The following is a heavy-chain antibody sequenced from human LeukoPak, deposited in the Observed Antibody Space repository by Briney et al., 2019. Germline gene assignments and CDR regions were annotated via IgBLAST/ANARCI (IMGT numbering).Heavy chain of an antibody. Sequence: GGSLRLSCAASGFTISSYGMNWVRQAPGKGLEWVAVISYDGSNKHYADSVKGRFTISRDSSKNTLYLQMNSLRAEDTAVYYCAKDQRSYYYGSGSSGSYYGMDVWGQGTTVTVSS. CDR1: GFTISSYG. CDR2: ISYDGSNK. CDR3: AKDQRSYYYGSGSSGSYYGMDV. J-gene: IGHJ6*02. D-gene: IGHD3-10*01. V-gene: IGHV3-30*18.